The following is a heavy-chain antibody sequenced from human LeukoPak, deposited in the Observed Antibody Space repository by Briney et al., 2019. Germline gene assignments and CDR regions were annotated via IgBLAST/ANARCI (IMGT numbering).Heavy chain of an antibody. Sequence: SETLSLTCTVSGDSISSYYWSWIRQPPGKALEWIGYIYYSGSTNYNPSLKSRVTISVDTSKNQFSLKLSSVTAADTAVYYCARDKGNYDFWSGYTAYYGMDVWGQGTTVTVSS. D-gene: IGHD3-3*01. CDR1: GDSISSYY. CDR2: IYYSGST. V-gene: IGHV4-59*01. J-gene: IGHJ6*02. CDR3: ARDKGNYDFWSGYTAYYGMDV.